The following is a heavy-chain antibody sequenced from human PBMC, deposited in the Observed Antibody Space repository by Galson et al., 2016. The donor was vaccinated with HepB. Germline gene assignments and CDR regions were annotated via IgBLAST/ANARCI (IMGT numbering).Heavy chain of an antibody. D-gene: IGHD5-12*01. V-gene: IGHV3-53*01. Sequence: SLRLSCAISGFTVSSNYLGWVRQAPGKGPEWVSVLYFGGNRYYADSVRGRFTVSSDNSRNTLYLQMNSLRADDTAIYYCARGMIGFSGYDLWGQGTLVTVSS. J-gene: IGHJ5*02. CDR1: GFTVSSNY. CDR3: ARGMIGFSGYDL. CDR2: LYFGGNR.